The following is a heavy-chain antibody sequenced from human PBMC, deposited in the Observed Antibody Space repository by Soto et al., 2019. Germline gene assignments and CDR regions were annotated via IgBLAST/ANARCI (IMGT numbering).Heavy chain of an antibody. D-gene: IGHD6-6*01. CDR3: ARDLYSSSARYFDY. Sequence: EVQLVESGGGLVKPGGSLRLSCAASGFTFSSYSMNWVRQAPGKGLEWVSAISSSSSYIYYADSVKGRFTISRDNAKNSLYLQMNSLRAEDTAVYYCARDLYSSSARYFDYWGQGTLVTVSS. CDR1: GFTFSSYS. CDR2: ISSSSSYI. J-gene: IGHJ4*02. V-gene: IGHV3-21*01.